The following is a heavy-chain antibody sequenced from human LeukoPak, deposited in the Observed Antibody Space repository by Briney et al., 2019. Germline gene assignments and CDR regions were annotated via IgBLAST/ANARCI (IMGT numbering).Heavy chain of an antibody. Sequence: GASVKVSCKASGYTFTGYYMHWVRQAPGQGLEWMGWINPNSGNTNHAQKLQGRVTMTTDTSTSTAYMELRSLRSDDTAVYYCAKVHAPTMIVVVITGGWFDPWGQGTLVTVSS. D-gene: IGHD3-22*01. CDR3: AKVHAPTMIVVVITGGWFDP. J-gene: IGHJ5*02. CDR2: INPNSGNT. V-gene: IGHV1-18*04. CDR1: GYTFTGYY.